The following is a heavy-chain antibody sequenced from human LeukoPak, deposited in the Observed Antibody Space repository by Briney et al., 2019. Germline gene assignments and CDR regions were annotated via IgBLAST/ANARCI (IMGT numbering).Heavy chain of an antibody. D-gene: IGHD3-10*01. CDR1: GFTFSSYA. Sequence: PGRSLRLSCAASGFTFSSYAMHWVRQAPGKGLEWVAVISYDGSNKYYADSVKGRFTISRDNSKNTLYLQMNSLRSDDTAVYYCARDLALLLYGSGFYDGMDVWGKGTTVTVSS. V-gene: IGHV3-30-3*01. CDR3: ARDLALLLYGSGFYDGMDV. CDR2: ISYDGSNK. J-gene: IGHJ6*04.